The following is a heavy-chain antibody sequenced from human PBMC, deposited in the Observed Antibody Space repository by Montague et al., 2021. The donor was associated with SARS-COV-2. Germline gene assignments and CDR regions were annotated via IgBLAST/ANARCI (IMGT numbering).Heavy chain of an antibody. CDR2: VSHRTST. V-gene: IGHV4-34*01. D-gene: IGHD2-2*01. J-gene: IGHJ6*02. Sequence: SETLSLTCTVSGGSISSYNWSWIRHPPGKGLEWIGEVSHRTSTTYNTSPNSRVTISIDTSTNKFSLKLSSVTAAATAVYYCARITYRLRLIASYYGMDVWGQRTTVTVSS. CDR3: ARITYRLRLIASYYGMDV. CDR1: GGSISSYN.